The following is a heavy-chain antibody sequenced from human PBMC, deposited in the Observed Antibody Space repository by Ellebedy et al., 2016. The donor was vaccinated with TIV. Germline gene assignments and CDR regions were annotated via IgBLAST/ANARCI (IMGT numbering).Heavy chain of an antibody. J-gene: IGHJ4*02. CDR1: GYTFTDYY. Sequence: AASVKVSCKPSGYTFTDYYIHWVRQAPGQGLEWMAWINSNSGGTNYAQKFQGRVTVTRDTSTSTAFLELSRLRSDDTAVYYCTRDLTNIVSGDYWGQGTLVTVSS. V-gene: IGHV1-2*02. CDR3: TRDLTNIVSGDY. CDR2: INSNSGGT. D-gene: IGHD5/OR15-5a*01.